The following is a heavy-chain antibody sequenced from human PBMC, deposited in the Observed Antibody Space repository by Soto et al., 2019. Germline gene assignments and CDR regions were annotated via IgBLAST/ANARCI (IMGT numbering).Heavy chain of an antibody. D-gene: IGHD2-2*01. V-gene: IGHV1-18*01. Sequence: GASVKVSCKTSGYTFSNYGVTWVRQAPGQPLEWLGWISLYSDGTNYAQKFQGRVSMTTDTSATTAYMELRSLRSDDTAVYYCARVVPGAEAWFGPWGQGTLVTVSS. J-gene: IGHJ5*02. CDR3: ARVVPGAEAWFGP. CDR2: ISLYSDGT. CDR1: GYTFSNYG.